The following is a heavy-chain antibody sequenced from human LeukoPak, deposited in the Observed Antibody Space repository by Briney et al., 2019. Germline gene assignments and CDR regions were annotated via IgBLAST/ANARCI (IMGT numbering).Heavy chain of an antibody. CDR1: GFTFSSYA. V-gene: IGHV3-23*01. Sequence: PGGSLRLSCAASGFTFSSYAMSWVRQTPGEGLEWASAISGSGGSTYYADSVKGRFTISRDNSKNTLFLQMNSLRAEDTAVYYCAKGGFYGDYGEDYWGQGTLVTVSS. J-gene: IGHJ4*02. CDR3: AKGGFYGDYGEDY. D-gene: IGHD4-17*01. CDR2: ISGSGGST.